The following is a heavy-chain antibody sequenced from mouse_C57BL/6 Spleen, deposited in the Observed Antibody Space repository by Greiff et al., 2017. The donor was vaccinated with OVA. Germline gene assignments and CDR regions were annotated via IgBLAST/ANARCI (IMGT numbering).Heavy chain of an antibody. V-gene: IGHV1-76*01. CDR2: IYPGSGNT. Sequence: VKLQESGAELVRPGASVKLSCKASGYTFTDYYINWVKQRPGQGLEWIARIYPGSGNTYYNEKFKGKATLTAEKSSSTAYMQLSSLTSEDSAVYFCARMGPDYYGSSYRFDYWGQGTTLTVSS. J-gene: IGHJ2*01. D-gene: IGHD1-1*01. CDR1: GYTFTDYY. CDR3: ARMGPDYYGSSYRFDY.